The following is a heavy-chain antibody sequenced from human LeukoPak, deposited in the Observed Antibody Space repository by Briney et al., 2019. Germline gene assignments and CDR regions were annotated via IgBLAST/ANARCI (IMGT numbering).Heavy chain of an antibody. D-gene: IGHD6-19*01. J-gene: IGHJ4*02. CDR2: IYYSGST. V-gene: IGHV4-59*01. Sequence: SETLSLTCTVSGGSISSYYWSWIRQPPGKGLEWIGYIYYSGSTNYNPSLKSRVTISVDTSKNQFSLKLSSVTAADTAVYYCARFKMAGYSSGRPYYYFDYWGQGTLVTVSS. CDR3: ARFKMAGYSSGRPYYYFDY. CDR1: GGSISSYY.